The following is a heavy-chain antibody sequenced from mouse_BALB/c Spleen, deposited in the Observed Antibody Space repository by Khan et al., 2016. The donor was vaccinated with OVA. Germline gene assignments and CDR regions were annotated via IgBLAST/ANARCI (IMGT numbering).Heavy chain of an antibody. D-gene: IGHD2-3*01. V-gene: IGHV1-87*01. J-gene: IGHJ1*01. CDR3: ARTGGTYDGYFGYFDV. Sequence: VQLKQSGAELARPGASVKLSCKASGYTFTSYWMQWVKQRPGQGLEWIGAIYPGIGDTRYTQKFRGKATLTADKYSTTAYMELIRWASEYSAVYYCARTGGTYDGYFGYFDVWGAGTTVTVSS. CDR1: GYTFTSYW. CDR2: IYPGIGDT.